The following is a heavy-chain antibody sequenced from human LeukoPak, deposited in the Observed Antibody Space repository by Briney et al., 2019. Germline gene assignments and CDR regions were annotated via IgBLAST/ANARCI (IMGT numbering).Heavy chain of an antibody. J-gene: IGHJ4*02. V-gene: IGHV3-30*18. CDR3: AKDGGDYDLDY. Sequence: GGSLRLSCAASGFTFSSYGMHWVRQSPGRGLEWVSFVSFDGSNEFYADSLKGRFTISRDNSKNTLYLQMNSLRAEDTAVYYCAKDGGDYDLDYWGQGTLVTVSS. CDR2: VSFDGSNE. D-gene: IGHD4-17*01. CDR1: GFTFSSYG.